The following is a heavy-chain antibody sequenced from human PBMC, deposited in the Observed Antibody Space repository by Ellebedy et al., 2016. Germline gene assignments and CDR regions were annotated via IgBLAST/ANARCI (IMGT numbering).Heavy chain of an antibody. CDR2: IIGNSRTI. Sequence: GESLKISXAASGFTFSPYSMNWVRQAPGKGLEWVSYIIGNSRTIYYADSVKGRFTISRDNAKNSLYLQMNSLRAEDTAIYYCARDRPCTACAPMDYWGQGTLVTVSS. CDR1: GFTFSPYS. D-gene: IGHD2-8*01. J-gene: IGHJ4*02. V-gene: IGHV3-48*04. CDR3: ARDRPCTACAPMDY.